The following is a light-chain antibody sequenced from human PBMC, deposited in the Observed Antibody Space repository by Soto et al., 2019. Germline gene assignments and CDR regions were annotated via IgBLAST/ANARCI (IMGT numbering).Light chain of an antibody. V-gene: IGLV1-44*01. CDR1: SSNIGSNT. CDR3: AAWDDSLNGHWV. Sequence: QSVLTQPPSASGTPGQRVTISCSGSSSNIGSNTVNWYQQLPGTAPKLLIYSNNQRPSGVPDRFSGSKSGTPASLAISGLQSADEADYYCAAWDDSLNGHWVFGGGTKLTVL. J-gene: IGLJ3*02. CDR2: SNN.